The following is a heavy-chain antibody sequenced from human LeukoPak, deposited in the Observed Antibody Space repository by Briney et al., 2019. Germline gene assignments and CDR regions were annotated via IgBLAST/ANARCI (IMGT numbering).Heavy chain of an antibody. CDR2: MNQAGSEK. CDR3: ARDGQPFDS. V-gene: IGHV3-7*04. Sequence: PGGSLRLSCAASGFTFTSYWMSWVPQAPGKGLEWVANMNQAGSEKYYVDSVKGRFTISRDNAKNSLSLQMNSLRAEDTAVYYCARDGQPFDSWGQGTLVTVSS. CDR1: GFTFTSYW. D-gene: IGHD6-13*01. J-gene: IGHJ4*02.